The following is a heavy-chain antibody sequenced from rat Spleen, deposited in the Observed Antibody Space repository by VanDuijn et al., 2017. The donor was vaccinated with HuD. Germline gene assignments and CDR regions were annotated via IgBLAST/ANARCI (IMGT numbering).Heavy chain of an antibody. V-gene: IGHV5-31*01. D-gene: IGHD1-2*01. Sequence: EVQLVESGGGLVQPGRSLKLSCVASGFTFNKFWMTWIRPAPGKGLEWVASIINSGGSTYYPDSVKGRFTISRDNAENTVYLQMNSLRSEDTATYYCGKDMNYYSTYPFYVMGDWGQGVMVTVSS. J-gene: IGHJ2*01. CDR1: GFTFNKFW. CDR3: GKDMNYYSTYPFYVMGD. CDR2: IINSGGST.